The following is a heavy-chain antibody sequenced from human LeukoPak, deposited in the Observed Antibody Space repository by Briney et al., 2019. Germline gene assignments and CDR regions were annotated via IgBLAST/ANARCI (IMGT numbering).Heavy chain of an antibody. Sequence: ASVKVPCKASGYTFTSYAMNWVRQAPGQGLEWMGWINTNTGNPTYAQGFTGRFVFSLDTSVSTAYLQISSLKAEDTAVYYCARDITIFGVVGSYNWFDPWGQGTLVTVSS. J-gene: IGHJ5*02. CDR3: ARDITIFGVVGSYNWFDP. V-gene: IGHV7-4-1*02. CDR2: INTNTGNP. D-gene: IGHD3-3*01. CDR1: GYTFTSYA.